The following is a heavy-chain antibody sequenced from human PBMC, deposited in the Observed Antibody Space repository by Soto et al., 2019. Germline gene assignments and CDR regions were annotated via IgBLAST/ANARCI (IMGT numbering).Heavy chain of an antibody. V-gene: IGHV1-69*04. CDR1: GGTFSSYT. D-gene: IGHD6-19*01. Sequence: SVKVSCKASGGTFSSYTISWVRQAPGQGLERMGRIIPILGIANYAQKFQGRVTITADKSTSTAYMELSSLRSEDTAVYYCARDLGGWTDYWGQGTLVTVSS. CDR2: IIPILGIA. CDR3: ARDLGGWTDY. J-gene: IGHJ4*02.